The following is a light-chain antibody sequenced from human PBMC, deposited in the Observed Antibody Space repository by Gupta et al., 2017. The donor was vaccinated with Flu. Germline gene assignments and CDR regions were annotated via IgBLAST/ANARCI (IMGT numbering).Light chain of an antibody. CDR3: QQYYSTPFT. J-gene: IGKJ4*01. CDR2: WAS. V-gene: IGKV4-1*01. CDR1: QSVLYSSNNKTY. Sequence: DIVMTQSPDSLAVSLGERATINCKSSQSVLYSSNNKTYLAWYQQKPGQPPKLLIYWASTRESGVPDRFSGSGSGTDFTLTISSLQAEDVAVYYCQQYYSTPFTFGGGTKVEIK.